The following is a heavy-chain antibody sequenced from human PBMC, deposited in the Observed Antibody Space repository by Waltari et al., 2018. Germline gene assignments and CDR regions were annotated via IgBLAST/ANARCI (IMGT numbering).Heavy chain of an antibody. J-gene: IGHJ4*02. D-gene: IGHD6-19*01. CDR2: ISSSSAGT. CDR3: AREVAVAGFDY. V-gene: IGHV3-21*02. CDR1: GFSFDTHA. Sequence: EVQLLESGGGLVPPGGSLRLSCAASGFSFDTHAMTWVRQAPGQGLKWVSTISSSSAGTYYADSVKGRFTISRDNAKNSLYLQMNSLRAEDTAVYYCAREVAVAGFDYWGQGTLVTVSS.